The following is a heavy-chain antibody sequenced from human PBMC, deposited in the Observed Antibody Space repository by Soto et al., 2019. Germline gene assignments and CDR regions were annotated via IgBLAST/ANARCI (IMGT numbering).Heavy chain of an antibody. J-gene: IGHJ4*02. V-gene: IGHV3-48*03. CDR3: ARDRRLRFLEWLLLDY. Sequence: GGSLRLSCAASGFTFSSYEMNWVRQAPGKGLEWVSYISSSGSTIYYADSVKGRFTISRDNAKNSLYLQMNSLRAEDTAVYYCARDRRLRFLEWLLLDYWGQGTLVTVSS. D-gene: IGHD3-3*01. CDR2: ISSSGSTI. CDR1: GFTFSSYE.